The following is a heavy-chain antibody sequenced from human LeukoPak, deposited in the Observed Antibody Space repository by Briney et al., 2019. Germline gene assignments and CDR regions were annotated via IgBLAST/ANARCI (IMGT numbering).Heavy chain of an antibody. Sequence: GGSLRLSCAASGFTFSSYEMNWVRQAPGKGLEWVSYISSSGSTIYYADSVKGRFTISRDNAENSLYLQMNSLRAEDTAVYYCARDALLDYAYNWSDPWGQGTLVTVSS. CDR2: ISSSGSTI. CDR3: ARDALLDYAYNWSDP. D-gene: IGHD4-17*01. CDR1: GFTFSSYE. V-gene: IGHV3-48*03. J-gene: IGHJ5*02.